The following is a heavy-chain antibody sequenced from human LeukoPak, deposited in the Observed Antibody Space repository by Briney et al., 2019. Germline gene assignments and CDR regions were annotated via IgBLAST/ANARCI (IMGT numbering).Heavy chain of an antibody. CDR1: GYTFTTYY. D-gene: IGHD5-12*01. V-gene: IGHV1-2*06. CDR3: ARDMGNSGYDMSDFDY. J-gene: IGHJ4*02. Sequence: ASVKVSCKASGYTFTTYYMHWVRQAPGQGLEWMGRINPNSGGTNYAQKFQGRVTMTRDTSISTAYMEVSRLRSDDTAVYYCARDMGNSGYDMSDFDYWGQGTLVTVSS. CDR2: INPNSGGT.